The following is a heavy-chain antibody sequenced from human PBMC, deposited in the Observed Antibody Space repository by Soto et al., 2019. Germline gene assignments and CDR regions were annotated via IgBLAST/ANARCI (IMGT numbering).Heavy chain of an antibody. J-gene: IGHJ4*02. V-gene: IGHV4-4*02. CDR2: IYHNGST. CDR1: GGSISRSNW. CDR3: ARSITFDWLFFDN. Sequence: SETLSLTSAVSGGSISRSNWWSWVRQPPGKGLECIGEIYHNGSTNYHPSLKSRVTISVDKSKNQFSLKLTSLTAADTAVYYCARSITFDWLFFDNWGQGTLVTVSS. D-gene: IGHD3-9*01.